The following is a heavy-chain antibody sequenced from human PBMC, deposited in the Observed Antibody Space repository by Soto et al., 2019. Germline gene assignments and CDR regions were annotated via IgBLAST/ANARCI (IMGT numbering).Heavy chain of an antibody. CDR1: GFNFNYYP. V-gene: IGHV3-30-3*01. Sequence: GGSLRLSCAASGFNFNYYPIHWVRQAPGKGLEWVALISYDGSHEYYADSVKGRFSLSRDNSKNTVYLQMNSLRAEDTAVYYCARDVGFGTPDYWGQGTLVTVLL. J-gene: IGHJ4*02. CDR2: ISYDGSHE. D-gene: IGHD3-10*01. CDR3: ARDVGFGTPDY.